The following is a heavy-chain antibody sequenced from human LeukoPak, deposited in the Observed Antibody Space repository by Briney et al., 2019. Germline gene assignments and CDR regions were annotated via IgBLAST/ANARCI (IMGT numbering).Heavy chain of an antibody. V-gene: IGHV3-33*01. CDR1: GFTFSSYG. Sequence: PGRSLRLSCAASGFTFSSYGMHWVRQAPGKGLEWVAVIWYDGSNKYYADSAKGRFTISRDNSKNTLYLQMNSLRAEDTAVYYCAAAEMATISYWGQGTLVTVSS. CDR2: IWYDGSNK. CDR3: AAAEMATISY. D-gene: IGHD5-24*01. J-gene: IGHJ4*02.